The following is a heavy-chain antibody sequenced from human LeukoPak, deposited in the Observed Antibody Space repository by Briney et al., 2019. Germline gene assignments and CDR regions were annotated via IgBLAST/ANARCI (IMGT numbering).Heavy chain of an antibody. V-gene: IGHV3-30*04. Sequence: PGGSLRLSCAASGFTFSSYAMHWVRQAPGKGLEWVAVIRDDGINKFYSDSVKGRFTISRDNSKNTLYLQMNSLRTEDTAVYYCATDPSGTYSYYLHYWGQGTLVTVSS. CDR1: GFTFSSYA. CDR3: ATDPSGTYSYYLHY. D-gene: IGHD1-26*01. J-gene: IGHJ4*02. CDR2: IRDDGINK.